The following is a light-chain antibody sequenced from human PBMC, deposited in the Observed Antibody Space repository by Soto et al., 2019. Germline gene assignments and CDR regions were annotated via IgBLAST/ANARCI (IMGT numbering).Light chain of an antibody. V-gene: IGKV1-5*01. CDR1: HSIRDC. Sequence: EIQMTQSPSTLSASVGDSLTITCRASHSIRDCLAWYQQKPGKTPHLLTYDASNMESGVPSRLSGSGSGTEFTLTISSLRPDDFATYYCQQYDSYSLTLGGGTRVEIK. CDR3: QQYDSYSLT. CDR2: DAS. J-gene: IGKJ4*01.